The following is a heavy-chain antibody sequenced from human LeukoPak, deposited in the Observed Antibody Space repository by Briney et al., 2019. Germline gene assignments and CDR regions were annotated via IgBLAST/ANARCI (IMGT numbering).Heavy chain of an antibody. V-gene: IGHV3-23*01. D-gene: IGHD3-9*01. Sequence: PGGSLRLSCAASGFTFSSYTMSWVRQAPGKGLEWVSAISGSGGSTYYADSVKGRFTISRDNSKNTLYLQMNSLRAEDTAVYYCAKSFFDWLRYDAFGIWGQGTMVTVSS. J-gene: IGHJ3*02. CDR2: ISGSGGST. CDR3: AKSFFDWLRYDAFGI. CDR1: GFTFSSYT.